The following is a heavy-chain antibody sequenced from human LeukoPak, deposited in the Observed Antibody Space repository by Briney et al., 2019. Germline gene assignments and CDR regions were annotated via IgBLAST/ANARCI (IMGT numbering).Heavy chain of an antibody. Sequence: GESPKISWNGSGYSFTSYWIGLVRQMPGKGLEWMGIIYPGDSDTSYSPSFQGQVTISADKSISTAYLQLSSLKASDTAMYYCARLLYSSGGTGFDYWGQGTLVTVSS. D-gene: IGHD6-19*01. V-gene: IGHV5-51*01. CDR2: IYPGDSDT. J-gene: IGHJ4*02. CDR3: ARLLYSSGGTGFDY. CDR1: GYSFTSYW.